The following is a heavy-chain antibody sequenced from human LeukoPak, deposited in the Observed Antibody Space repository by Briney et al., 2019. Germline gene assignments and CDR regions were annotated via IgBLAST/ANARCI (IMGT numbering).Heavy chain of an antibody. Sequence: PGRSLRLSCAASGFTFSSYGMHWVRQAPGKGLEWVSAISGSGGSTYYADSVKGRFTISRDNSKNTLYLQMNSLRAEDTAVYYCAKKGYYDSSFDPWGQGTLVTVSS. CDR3: AKKGYYDSSFDP. J-gene: IGHJ5*02. V-gene: IGHV3-23*01. CDR2: ISGSGGST. CDR1: GFTFSSYG. D-gene: IGHD3-22*01.